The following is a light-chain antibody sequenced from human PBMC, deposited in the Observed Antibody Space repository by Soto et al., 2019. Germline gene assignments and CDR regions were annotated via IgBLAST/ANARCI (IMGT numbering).Light chain of an antibody. CDR2: KAY. CDR1: QSVSTW. V-gene: IGKV1-5*03. CDR3: QQYSSNPLT. Sequence: DIQMTQSPSTLSASVGDRVTITCRASQSVSTWLAWYQQKPGKVHKLLIYKAYSLESGVPSRFSGSGSGAEVALAISSLERDDFATYYCQQYSSNPLTFGGGTKVEIK. J-gene: IGKJ4*01.